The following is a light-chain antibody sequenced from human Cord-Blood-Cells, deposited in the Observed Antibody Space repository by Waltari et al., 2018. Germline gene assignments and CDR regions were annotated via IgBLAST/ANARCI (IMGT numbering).Light chain of an antibody. V-gene: IGKV4-1*01. J-gene: IGKJ5*01. CDR3: QQYYSTPIT. Sequence: DIVLTQSPASLAVSLGERAPINCKPTTSVLYSSNNKNDLPWYQQKPGQPPKLLIYWASTRESGVPDRFSGSGSGTDFTLTISSLQAEDVAVYYCQQYYSTPITFGQGTRLEIK. CDR1: TSVLYSSNNKND. CDR2: WAS.